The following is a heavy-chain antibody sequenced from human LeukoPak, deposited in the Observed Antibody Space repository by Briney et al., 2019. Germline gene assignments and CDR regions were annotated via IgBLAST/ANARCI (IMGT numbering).Heavy chain of an antibody. CDR1: GGSISSGGYY. D-gene: IGHD3-3*01. J-gene: IGHJ6*02. CDR3: ARENPVWSGLYYYYGMDV. CDR2: IYYSGST. V-gene: IGHV4-31*03. Sequence: PQTLSLTCTVSGGSISSGGYYWSWIRQHPGKGLEWIGYIYYSGSTYYNPSLKSRVTISVDTSKNQFSLKLSSVTAADTAVYYCARENPVWSGLYYYYGMDVWGQGTTVTVSS.